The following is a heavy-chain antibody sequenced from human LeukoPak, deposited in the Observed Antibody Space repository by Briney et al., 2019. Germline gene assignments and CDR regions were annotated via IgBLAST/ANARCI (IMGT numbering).Heavy chain of an antibody. J-gene: IGHJ4*02. D-gene: IGHD6-6*01. CDR3: ARRIIAARPFDY. V-gene: IGHV4-34*01. CDR1: GGSFSGYY. CDR2: INHSGST. Sequence: SETLSLTCAVYGGSFSGYYWSWIRQPPGKGLEWIGEINHSGSTNYNPSLKRRVTISVDTSKNQFSLKLSSVTAADTAVYYCARRIIAARPFDYWGQGTLVTVSS.